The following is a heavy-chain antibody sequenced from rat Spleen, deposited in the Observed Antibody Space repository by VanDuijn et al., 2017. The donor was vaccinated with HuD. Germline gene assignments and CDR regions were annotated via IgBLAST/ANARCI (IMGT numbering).Heavy chain of an antibody. CDR1: GFTFSNYG. CDR2: ISTGGGNT. J-gene: IGHJ3*01. Sequence: EVRLVESGGGLVQPGRSLKLSCAASGFTFSNYGMAWVRQAPTKGLEWVASISTGGGNTYYRDSVKGRFTISRDNAKNTLYLQMDSLRSEDTATYYCARQTSITNWFAYWGQGTLVTVSS. D-gene: IGHD1-10*01. CDR3: ARQTSITNWFAY. V-gene: IGHV5S23*01.